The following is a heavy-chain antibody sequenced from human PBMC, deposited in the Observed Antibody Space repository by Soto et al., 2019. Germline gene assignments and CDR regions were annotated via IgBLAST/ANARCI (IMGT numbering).Heavy chain of an antibody. V-gene: IGHV3-48*01. CDR2: ISSSSSVI. CDR1: GFILSDCA. CDR3: ARDLSWGSNWYYYMDV. D-gene: IGHD7-27*01. J-gene: IGHJ6*03. Sequence: GGSLRLSCATSGFILSDCAMNWVRQAPGKGLEWVSYISSSSSVIDYADSVKGRFTVSRDNARNSLYLQMNSLRAEDTAVYYCARDLSWGSNWYYYMDVWGKGATVTVSS.